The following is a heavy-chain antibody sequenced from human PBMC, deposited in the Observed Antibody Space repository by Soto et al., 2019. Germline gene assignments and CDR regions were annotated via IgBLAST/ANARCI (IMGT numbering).Heavy chain of an antibody. D-gene: IGHD6-13*01. V-gene: IGHV1-18*01. CDR3: ARGRYSSSWYTPDYYYYYGMDV. CDR1: GYTFTSYG. Sequence: QVQLVQSGAEVKKPGASVKVSCKASGYTFTSYGISWVRQAPGQGLEWMGWISAYNGNTNYAQKLQGRVTMTTDTSTSIAYMELRSLRSDDTAVYYCARGRYSSSWYTPDYYYYYGMDVWGQGTTVTVSS. CDR2: ISAYNGNT. J-gene: IGHJ6*02.